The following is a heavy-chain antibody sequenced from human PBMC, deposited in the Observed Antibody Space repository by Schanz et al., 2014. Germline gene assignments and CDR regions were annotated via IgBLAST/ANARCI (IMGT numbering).Heavy chain of an antibody. CDR2: ISYDGSLK. Sequence: QEQLVESGGGAVQPGRSLRLSCAASGFTFSSYAVDWIRQAPGQGLEWVSFISYDGSLKSYLDSVKGRFTISRDNSKNTLFLEMNSLRVEDTAVYYCAKYGGGYSYGFVEYWGQGILVTVSS. CDR1: GFTFSSYA. D-gene: IGHD5-18*01. V-gene: IGHV3-30-3*01. CDR3: AKYGGGYSYGFVEY. J-gene: IGHJ4*02.